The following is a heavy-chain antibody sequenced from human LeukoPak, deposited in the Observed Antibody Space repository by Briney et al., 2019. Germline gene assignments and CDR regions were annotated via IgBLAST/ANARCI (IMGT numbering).Heavy chain of an antibody. V-gene: IGHV3-23*01. D-gene: IGHD5-24*01. CDR2: MSSSGESP. Sequence: SGGSLRLSCAASGFTFSRYAMSWVRQAPGKELEWVSGMSSSGESPYYADSVKGRFTISRDNSKNTLYLEINSLRAEDTAVYYCAKKSRDGYNPFDYLGQGTLVTVSS. J-gene: IGHJ4*02. CDR1: GFTFSRYA. CDR3: AKKSRDGYNPFDY.